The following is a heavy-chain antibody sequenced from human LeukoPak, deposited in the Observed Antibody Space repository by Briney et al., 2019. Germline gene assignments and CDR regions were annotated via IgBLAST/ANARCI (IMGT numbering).Heavy chain of an antibody. Sequence: SETLSLICTVSGGSINSFYWTWTRQPAGKGLEWIGRIYSSGSTNFNPSLKSRVTMSVDTSKNQFSLRLSSVTAADTAAYFCARGRETIAAAGTDSDYWGQGTLVTVSS. J-gene: IGHJ4*02. D-gene: IGHD6-13*01. V-gene: IGHV4-4*07. CDR1: GGSINSFY. CDR2: IYSSGST. CDR3: ARGRETIAAAGTDSDY.